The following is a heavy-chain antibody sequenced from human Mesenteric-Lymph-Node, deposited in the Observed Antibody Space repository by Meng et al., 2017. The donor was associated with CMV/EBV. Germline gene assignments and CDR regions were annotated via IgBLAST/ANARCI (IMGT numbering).Heavy chain of an antibody. J-gene: IGHJ5*02. CDR2: IYYSGST. CDR3: AKYLGYCSSTSCRNWFDP. V-gene: IGHV4-59*01. D-gene: IGHD2-2*01. CDR1: GGSISSYY. Sequence: SETLSLTCTVSGGSISSYYWSWIRQPPGKGLEWIGYIYYSGSTNYNPSLKSRVTISVDTSKNQFSLKLSSVTAADTAVYYCAKYLGYCSSTSCRNWFDPWGQGTLVTVSS.